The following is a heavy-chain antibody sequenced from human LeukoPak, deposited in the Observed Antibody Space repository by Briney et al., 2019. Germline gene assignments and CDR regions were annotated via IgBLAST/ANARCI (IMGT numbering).Heavy chain of an antibody. D-gene: IGHD3-22*01. CDR2: IYYSGST. CDR1: GGSISSSSYY. Sequence: PSETLSLTCTVSGGSISSSSYYWGWIRQPPGKGLEWIGSIYYSGSTYYNPSLKSRVTISVDTSKNQFSLKLSSVTAADTAVYYCARVRVIIDYWGQGTLVTVSS. CDR3: ARVRVIIDY. V-gene: IGHV4-39*01. J-gene: IGHJ4*02.